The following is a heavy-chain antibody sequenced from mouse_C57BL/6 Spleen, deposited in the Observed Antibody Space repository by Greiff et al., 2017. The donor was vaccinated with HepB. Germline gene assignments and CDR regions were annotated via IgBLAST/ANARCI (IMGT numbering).Heavy chain of an antibody. CDR2: IYPRSGNT. V-gene: IGHV1-81*01. D-gene: IGHD1-1*01. CDR3: ASYYYGSRRGYYFDY. Sequence: QVQLKESGAELARPGASVKLSCKASGYTFTSYGISWVKQRTGQGLEWIGEIYPRSGNTYYNEKFKGKATLNADKSSSTAYMELRSLTSEDSAVYFCASYYYGSRRGYYFDYWGQGTTLTVSS. J-gene: IGHJ2*01. CDR1: GYTFTSYG.